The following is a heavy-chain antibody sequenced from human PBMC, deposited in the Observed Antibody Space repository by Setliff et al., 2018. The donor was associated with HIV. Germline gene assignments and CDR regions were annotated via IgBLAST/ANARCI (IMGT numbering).Heavy chain of an antibody. CDR3: ARLRSELGVFDY. CDR1: GGSISHYY. D-gene: IGHD1-26*01. J-gene: IGHJ4*02. CDR2: ISYSGST. Sequence: SETLSLTCTVSGGSISHYYWNWIRQSPGKGLEWIGFISYSGSTYYNPSLKSRLTISVDRSKNQFSMKLRSVTAADTAVYYCARLRSELGVFDYWVQGTLVTVSS. V-gene: IGHV4-59*08.